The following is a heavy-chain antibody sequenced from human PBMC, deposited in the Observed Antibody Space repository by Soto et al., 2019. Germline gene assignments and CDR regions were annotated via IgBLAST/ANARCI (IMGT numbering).Heavy chain of an antibody. V-gene: IGHV3-48*03. CDR2: ISSSGSTI. J-gene: IGHJ6*02. D-gene: IGHD3-16*01. CDR3: ARDVWFGGSYYYYGMDV. CDR1: GFTFSSYE. Sequence: GGSLRLSCAASGFTFSSYEMNWVRQAPGKGLEWVSYISSSGSTIYYADSVKGRFTISRDNAKNSLYLQMNSLRAEDTAVYYCARDVWFGGSYYYYGMDVWGQGTTVTV.